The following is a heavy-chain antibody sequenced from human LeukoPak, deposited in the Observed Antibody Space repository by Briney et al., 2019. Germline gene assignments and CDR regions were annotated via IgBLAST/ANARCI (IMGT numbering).Heavy chain of an antibody. V-gene: IGHV1-8*01. CDR2: MNPNSGNT. CDR3: ARGVFQRTYYDYVWGSYRLGDALDI. Sequence: GASVKVSCKASGYTFTSYDINWVRQATGQGLEWMGWMNPNSGNTGYAQKFQGRVTMTRNTSISTAYMELSSLRSEDTAVYYCARGVFQRTYYDYVWGSYRLGDALDIWGQGTMVTVSS. CDR1: GYTFTSYD. J-gene: IGHJ3*02. D-gene: IGHD3-16*02.